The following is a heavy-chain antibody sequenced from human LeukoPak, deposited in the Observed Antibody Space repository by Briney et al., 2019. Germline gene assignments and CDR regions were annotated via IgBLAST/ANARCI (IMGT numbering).Heavy chain of an antibody. Sequence: PSETLSLTCAVSGGSISSSNWWSWVRQPPGKGLEWIGEIYHSGSTYYNPSLKSRVTISVDKSKNQFSLKLSSVTAADTAVYYCAKSSGYYFGFDYWGQGTLVTVSS. CDR2: IYHSGST. CDR1: GGSISSSNW. D-gene: IGHD3-22*01. V-gene: IGHV4-4*02. J-gene: IGHJ4*02. CDR3: AKSSGYYFGFDY.